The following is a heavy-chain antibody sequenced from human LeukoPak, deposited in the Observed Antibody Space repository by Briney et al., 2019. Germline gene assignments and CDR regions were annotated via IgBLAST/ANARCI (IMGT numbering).Heavy chain of an antibody. Sequence: GESLKISCKGSGYSFTSYWIGWVRQRPGKGLEGMGIIYPGDSDTRYSPSGQGQATTSADKSISTAYLQWSRLKASDTAMYYCARHVYYDILTGEDYYYYGMDVWGQGTTVTVSS. J-gene: IGHJ6*02. CDR2: IYPGDSDT. CDR3: ARHVYYDILTGEDYYYYGMDV. V-gene: IGHV5-51*01. D-gene: IGHD3-9*01. CDR1: GYSFTSYW.